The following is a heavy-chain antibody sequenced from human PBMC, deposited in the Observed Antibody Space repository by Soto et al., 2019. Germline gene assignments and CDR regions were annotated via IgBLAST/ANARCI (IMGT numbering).Heavy chain of an antibody. J-gene: IGHJ5*01. CDR1: GDSVSSNSVG. V-gene: IGHV6-1*01. CDR3: ARLRGDSWFDF. CDR2: TYYRSRWYN. Sequence: SQTLSLTCAISGDSVSSNSVGWHWIRQSPSRGLEWLGRTYYRSRWYNDYAPSVKSRITIKADTSKNQFSLQLTSVTPEDTAVYSCARLRGDSWFDFWGQGTRVTVS.